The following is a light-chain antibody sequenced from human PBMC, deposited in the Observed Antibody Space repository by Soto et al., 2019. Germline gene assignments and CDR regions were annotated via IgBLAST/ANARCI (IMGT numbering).Light chain of an antibody. V-gene: IGKV1-33*01. Sequence: DLQMTQSPSSLSASVGDRVIITCQASQDIRNHLNWYQQIPGKAPKLLIYDASNLETGVPPRFSGGGSGTDFTFSISSLQSEDIATYYCLQFDSLPITFGGGTKV. CDR1: QDIRNH. CDR2: DAS. CDR3: LQFDSLPIT. J-gene: IGKJ4*01.